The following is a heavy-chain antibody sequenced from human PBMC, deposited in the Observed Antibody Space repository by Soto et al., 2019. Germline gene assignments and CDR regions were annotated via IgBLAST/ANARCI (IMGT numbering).Heavy chain of an antibody. CDR2: VYFTGST. V-gene: IGHV4-39*01. Sequence: QLQLQESGPGLVKPSETTSLTCSVSGGSISINSYYWGWVRQPPGKGLEWIGNVYFTGSTYYNPSIKSRVAMSVDTSENQFSLKLNSVTAADTAVDYCARHGPGTGVGSMDVWGQGTRVTVSS. J-gene: IGHJ6*02. D-gene: IGHD3-10*01. CDR3: ARHGPGTGVGSMDV. CDR1: GGSISINSYY.